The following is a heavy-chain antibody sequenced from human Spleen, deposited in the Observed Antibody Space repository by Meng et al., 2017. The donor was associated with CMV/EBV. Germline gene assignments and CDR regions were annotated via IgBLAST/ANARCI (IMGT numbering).Heavy chain of an antibody. D-gene: IGHD3-10*01. CDR3: ARGGSSRFGELSLPFDP. V-gene: IGHV4-30-4*08. CDR2: IYYSGST. CDR1: SLNSGDYY. J-gene: IGHJ5*02. Sequence: SLNSGDYYWSWIRQPPGKGLEWIRYIYYSGSTKNNPSLKSRVTISVDTSKNQFSLKLSSVTAADTAVYYCARGGSSRFGELSLPFDPWGQGTLVTVSS.